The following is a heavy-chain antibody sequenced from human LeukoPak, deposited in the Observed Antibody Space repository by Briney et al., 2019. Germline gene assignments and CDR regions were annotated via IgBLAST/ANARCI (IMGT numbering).Heavy chain of an antibody. V-gene: IGHV3-23*01. J-gene: IGHJ4*02. Sequence: GGSLRLSCAASGFTFSSSAMSWVRQVPGKGLEWVSGISASGGSTYYADSVRGRFTISRDNSKNTLYVQMNSLRAEDTAVYYCARRIAAAAAPYYFDYWGQGTLVTVSS. CDR1: GFTFSSSA. D-gene: IGHD6-13*01. CDR2: ISASGGST. CDR3: ARRIAAAAAPYYFDY.